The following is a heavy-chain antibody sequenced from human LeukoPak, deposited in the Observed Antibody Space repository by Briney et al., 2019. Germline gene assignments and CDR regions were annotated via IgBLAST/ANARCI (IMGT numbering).Heavy chain of an antibody. CDR2: ISSSRSFT. J-gene: IGHJ4*02. Sequence: GGSLRLSCAASGFSFSDHYMSWIRQAPGTGLEWVSYISSSRSFTNYADSVKGRFTTSRDTAKNSLYLQMNSLRAEDTAVYYCARLRGYSYGLDYWGQGILVTVSS. D-gene: IGHD5-18*01. CDR3: ARLRGYSYGLDY. CDR1: GFSFSDHY. V-gene: IGHV3-11*03.